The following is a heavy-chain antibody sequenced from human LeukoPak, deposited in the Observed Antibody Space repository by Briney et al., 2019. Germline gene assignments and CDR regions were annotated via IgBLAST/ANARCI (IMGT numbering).Heavy chain of an antibody. J-gene: IGHJ5*02. D-gene: IGHD1-26*01. CDR2: INHNGGT. V-gene: IGHV4-34*01. CDR1: GGSLNDYN. Sequence: PSETLSLTCAVYGGSLNDYNWDWIRQPPGKGREWIGEINHNGGTNYNPSLESRVTMSVDTSKNQFSLKVNSVTAADTAMYYCARHRDWEMLVGPWGQGTPVTVSS. CDR3: ARHRDWEMLVGP.